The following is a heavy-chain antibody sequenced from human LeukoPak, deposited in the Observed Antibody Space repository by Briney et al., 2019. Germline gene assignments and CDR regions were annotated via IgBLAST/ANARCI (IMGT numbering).Heavy chain of an antibody. D-gene: IGHD3-10*02. J-gene: IGHJ4*02. CDR2: ISGSGSNT. CDR1: GFSFSTCA. Sequence: GGSLRLSCAASGFSFSTCAMNWVRQAPGKGLEWVSAISGSGSNTYYADSVKGRFTISRDNSKNTLYLQMNSLGAEDTALSYCAKDVRGYNRPFDYWGQGTLVNVSS. CDR3: AKDVRGYNRPFDY. V-gene: IGHV3-23*01.